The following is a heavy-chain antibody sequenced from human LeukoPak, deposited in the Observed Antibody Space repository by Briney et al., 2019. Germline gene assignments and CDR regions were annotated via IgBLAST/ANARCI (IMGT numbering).Heavy chain of an antibody. Sequence: GGSLRLSCAASGFTFSTYAMTWVRQAPGKGLEWVSSISSSTSYIYYADSVKGRFTISRDNSKNTLYLQMNSLRAEDTAVYYCARGLWFGKNYYYYGMDVWGQGTTVTVSS. CDR2: ISSSTSYI. J-gene: IGHJ6*02. V-gene: IGHV3-21*01. CDR3: ARGLWFGKNYYYYGMDV. D-gene: IGHD3-10*01. CDR1: GFTFSTYA.